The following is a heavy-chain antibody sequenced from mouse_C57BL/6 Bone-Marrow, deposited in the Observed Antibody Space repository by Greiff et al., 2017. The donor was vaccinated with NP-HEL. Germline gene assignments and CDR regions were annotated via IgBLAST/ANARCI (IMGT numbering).Heavy chain of an antibody. CDR3: ARGGLQAMDY. CDR2: ILPGSGST. D-gene: IGHD2-13*01. Sequence: VQLQQSGAELMKPGASVKLSCKATGYTFTGYWIEWVKQRPGHGLEWIGEILPGSGSTNYHEKFKGKATFTADTSSNTAYMQLSSLTTEDSAIYYCARGGLQAMDYWGQGTSVTVSS. J-gene: IGHJ4*01. CDR1: GYTFTGYW. V-gene: IGHV1-9*01.